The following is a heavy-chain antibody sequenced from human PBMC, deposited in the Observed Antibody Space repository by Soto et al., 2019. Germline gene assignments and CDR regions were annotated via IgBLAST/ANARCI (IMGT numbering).Heavy chain of an antibody. CDR3: ASDNYYYGMDV. J-gene: IGHJ6*02. V-gene: IGHV4-34*01. CDR2: ISHSGST. D-gene: IGHD3-22*01. CDR1: GGSFSGYY. Sequence: QVQLQQWGAGLLKPSETLSLTCAVYGGSFSGYYWSWIRQPPGKGLEWSGEISHSGSTNYNPSLKSRVTISVDTSKNQFSLKLSSVTAADTAVYYCASDNYYYGMDVWGQGTTVTVSS.